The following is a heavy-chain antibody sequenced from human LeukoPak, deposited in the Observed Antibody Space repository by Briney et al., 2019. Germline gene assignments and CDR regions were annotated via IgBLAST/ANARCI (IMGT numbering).Heavy chain of an antibody. J-gene: IGHJ4*02. CDR3: ARLLTYYYDSSGYYPYYFDY. CDR2: IYPGDSDT. V-gene: IGHV5-51*01. Sequence: GESLKISCKGSGYSFTSYWIGWVRQMPGKGLEWMGIIYPGDSDTRYSPSFQGQVTISADKSISTAYLQWSSLKASDTAMYHCARLLTYYYDSSGYYPYYFDYWGQGTLVTVSS. D-gene: IGHD3-22*01. CDR1: GYSFTSYW.